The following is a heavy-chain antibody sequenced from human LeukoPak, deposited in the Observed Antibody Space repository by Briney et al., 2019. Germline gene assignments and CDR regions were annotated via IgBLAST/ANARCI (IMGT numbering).Heavy chain of an antibody. V-gene: IGHV3-23*01. D-gene: IGHD3-9*01. CDR1: GFTFSSYA. J-gene: IGHJ3*02. Sequence: GGSLRLSCAASGFTFSSYAMSWVRQAPGKGLEWVSAISGSGGSTYYADSVKGRFTIPRDNSKNTLYPQMNSLRAEDTAVYYCAKDLLRYFDWFPRGAFDIWGQGTMVTVSS. CDR3: AKDLLRYFDWFPRGAFDI. CDR2: ISGSGGST.